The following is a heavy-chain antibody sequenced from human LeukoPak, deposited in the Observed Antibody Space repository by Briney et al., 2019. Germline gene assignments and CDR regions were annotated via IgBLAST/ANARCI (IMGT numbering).Heavy chain of an antibody. D-gene: IGHD3-3*01. CDR2: INHSGST. J-gene: IGHJ5*02. V-gene: IGHV4-34*01. CDR3: ARGWTTIFGMGFDP. Sequence: PSETLSLTCAVYGGSFSGYYWSWSRQPPGKGLEWIGEINHSGSTNYSPSLKSRVTISVDTSKNQFSLKLSSVTAADTAVYYCARGWTTIFGMGFDPWGQGTLVTVSS. CDR1: GGSFSGYY.